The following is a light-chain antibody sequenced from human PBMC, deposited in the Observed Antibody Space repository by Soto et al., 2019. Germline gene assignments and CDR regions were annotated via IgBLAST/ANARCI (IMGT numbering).Light chain of an antibody. J-gene: IGKJ4*01. CDR3: QQYDNLLALT. CDR1: QDISKY. Sequence: DIQMTQSPSSLSASVGDRVTIACQASQDISKYLNWYQFRPGQAPKLLIYDASNLETGVPSRFRGSGSGTHFSFTITSLQPEDVGTYYCQQYDNLLALTFGGGTKVQIK. V-gene: IGKV1-33*01. CDR2: DAS.